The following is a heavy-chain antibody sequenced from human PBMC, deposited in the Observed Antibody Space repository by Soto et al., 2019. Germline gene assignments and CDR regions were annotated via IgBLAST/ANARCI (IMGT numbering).Heavy chain of an antibody. CDR1: GFTFTSYA. D-gene: IGHD2-21*01. J-gene: IGHJ3*01. CDR2: VSAYNGNT. Sequence: QVQLVQSGAEVMQPGASVKLSCEASGFTFTSYAFSWVRQAPGQGLEWMGWVSAYNGNTNYAQKLQGRDTMTTDTSATTVYVELRSLRYDDTAVYFCARHYSGGWPLDVFDFWGQGTMVIVSS. CDR3: ARHYSGGWPLDVFDF. V-gene: IGHV1-18*04.